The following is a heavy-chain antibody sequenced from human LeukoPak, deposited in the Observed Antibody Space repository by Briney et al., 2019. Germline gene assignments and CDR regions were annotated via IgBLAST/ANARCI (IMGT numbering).Heavy chain of an antibody. CDR1: GYSISSGYY. CDR3: ARGIIAVADTFDY. V-gene: IGHV4-38-2*01. CDR2: IYHSGST. J-gene: IGHJ4*02. Sequence: SETLSLTCAVSGYSISSGYYWGWIRQPPGKGLEWIGSIYHSGSTYYNPSLKSRVTISVDTSKNQFSLKLSSATAADTAVYYCARGIIAVADTFDYWGQGTLVTVSS. D-gene: IGHD6-19*01.